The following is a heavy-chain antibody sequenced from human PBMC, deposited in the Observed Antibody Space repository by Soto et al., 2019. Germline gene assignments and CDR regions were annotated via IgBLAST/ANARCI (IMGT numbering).Heavy chain of an antibody. Sequence: TLSLTCAVYGGSFSGYYWSWIRQPPGKGLEWIGEINHSGSTNYNPSLKSRVTISVDTSKNQFSLKLSSVTAADTAVYYCARGAGTARPVQYIQHRGQGTLVTFSS. CDR1: GGSFSGYY. D-gene: IGHD6-6*01. V-gene: IGHV4-34*01. J-gene: IGHJ1*01. CDR3: ARGAGTARPVQYIQH. CDR2: INHSGST.